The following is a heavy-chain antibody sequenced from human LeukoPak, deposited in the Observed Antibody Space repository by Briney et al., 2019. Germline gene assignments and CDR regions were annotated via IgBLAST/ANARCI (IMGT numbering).Heavy chain of an antibody. CDR1: GFTFSSYG. J-gene: IGHJ4*02. Sequence: GSLRLSCAASGFTFSSYGMHWVRQPPGKGLEWIGEIFHSGNTNYNPSLKSRVTISVDKSKNQFSLKLTSVTAADTATYFCAKDGRRASIVRGPSPTYYDLWGQGTLVTVSS. V-gene: IGHV4-4*01. D-gene: IGHD3-10*02. CDR3: AKDGRRASIVRGPSPTYYDL. CDR2: IFHSGNT.